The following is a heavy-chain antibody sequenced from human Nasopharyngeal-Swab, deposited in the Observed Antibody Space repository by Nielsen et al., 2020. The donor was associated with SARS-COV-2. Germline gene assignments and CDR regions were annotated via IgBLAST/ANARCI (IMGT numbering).Heavy chain of an antibody. CDR3: ARASYYDSSGYYLYYFDY. CDR2: IYPGGST. CDR1: GLSVSSNY. D-gene: IGHD3-22*01. Sequence: LSLTCAASGLSVSSNYMSWVRQAPGKGLEWVSIIYPGGSTYYADSVKGRFTISRDSSRNTLYLQMNSLRAEDTAVYYCARASYYDSSGYYLYYFDYWGQGTLVTVSS. J-gene: IGHJ4*02. V-gene: IGHV3-53*01.